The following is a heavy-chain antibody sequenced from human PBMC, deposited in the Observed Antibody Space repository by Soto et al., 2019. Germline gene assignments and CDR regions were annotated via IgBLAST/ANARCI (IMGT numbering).Heavy chain of an antibody. CDR2: ISAYNGNT. Sequence: QVQLVQSGAEVKKPGASVKVSCKASGYTFTSYGISWVRQAPGQGLEWMGWISAYNGNTNYAQKLQGRVTMTTDTSTSTDYMELRSVRSDDTAVYYCAREALPRGGSGWYGFWGQGTLVTVSS. V-gene: IGHV1-18*01. D-gene: IGHD6-19*01. CDR3: AREALPRGGSGWYGF. CDR1: GYTFTSYG. J-gene: IGHJ4*02.